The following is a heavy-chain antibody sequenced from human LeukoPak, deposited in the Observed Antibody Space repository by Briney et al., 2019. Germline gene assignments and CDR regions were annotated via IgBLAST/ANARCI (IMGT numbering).Heavy chain of an antibody. CDR3: AKGPLTEVAGTTWDY. J-gene: IGHJ4*02. V-gene: IGHV3-23*01. D-gene: IGHD6-19*01. CDR1: GFTFSNYA. Sequence: PGGSLRLSCAAAGFTFSNYAMTWVRQAPGKGLEWVSSISGSGGSTYYADSVKGRFTISRDNSKNTLYLQMYSLRAEDTAVYYCAKGPLTEVAGTTWDYWGQGTLVTVSS. CDR2: ISGSGGST.